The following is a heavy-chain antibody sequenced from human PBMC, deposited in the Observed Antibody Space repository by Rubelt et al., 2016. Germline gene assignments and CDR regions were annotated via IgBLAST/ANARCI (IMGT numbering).Heavy chain of an antibody. CDR3: ARGIGGAQFDY. J-gene: IGHJ4*02. V-gene: IGHV3-48*01. Sequence: ISSSSSTIYYADSVKGRFTISRDNAKNSLYLQMNSLRAEDTAVYYCARGIGGAQFDYWGQGTLVTVSS. D-gene: IGHD3-16*01. CDR2: ISSSSSTI.